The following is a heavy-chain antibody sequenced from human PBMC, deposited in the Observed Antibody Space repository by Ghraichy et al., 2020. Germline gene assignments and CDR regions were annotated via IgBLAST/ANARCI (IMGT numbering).Heavy chain of an antibody. V-gene: IGHV4-34*01. Sequence: SQTLSLTCAVYGGSFSGYYWSWIRQPPGKGLEWIGEINHSGSTNYNPSLKSRVTISVDTSKNQFSLKLSSVTAADTAVYYCARATKNHVLRFLEWLGSMDVWGQGTTVTVSS. J-gene: IGHJ6*02. CDR1: GGSFSGYY. CDR2: INHSGST. D-gene: IGHD3-3*01. CDR3: ARATKNHVLRFLEWLGSMDV.